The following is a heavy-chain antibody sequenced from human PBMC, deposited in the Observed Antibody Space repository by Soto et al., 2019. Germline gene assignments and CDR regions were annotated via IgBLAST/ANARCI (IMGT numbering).Heavy chain of an antibody. CDR3: ARGRESYCTNGVCYDNWFDP. CDR2: IYYSGST. CDR1: GGSISSYY. D-gene: IGHD2-8*01. V-gene: IGHV4-59*01. J-gene: IGHJ5*02. Sequence: SETLSLTCTVSGGSISSYYWSWIRQPPGKGLEWIGYIYYSGSTNYNPSLKSRVTISVDTSKNQFSLKLSSVTAADTAVYYCARGRESYCTNGVCYDNWFDPWGQGTLVTVS.